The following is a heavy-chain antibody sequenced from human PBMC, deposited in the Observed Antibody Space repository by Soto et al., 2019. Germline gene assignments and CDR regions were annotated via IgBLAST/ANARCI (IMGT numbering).Heavy chain of an antibody. CDR3: ARDISRRDGSSWSYYYYYGMDV. J-gene: IGHJ6*02. Sequence: GXSVKVSCKASGYTFTSYDINRVRQATGQGLEWMGWMNPNSGNTGYAQKFQGRVTMTRNTSISTAYMELSSLRSEDTAVYYCARDISRRDGSSWSYYYYYGMDVWGQGTTVTVSS. CDR2: MNPNSGNT. CDR1: GYTFTSYD. V-gene: IGHV1-8*01. D-gene: IGHD6-13*01.